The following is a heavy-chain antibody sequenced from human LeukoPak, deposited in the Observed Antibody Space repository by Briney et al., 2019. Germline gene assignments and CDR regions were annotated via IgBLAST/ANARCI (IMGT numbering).Heavy chain of an antibody. CDR1: GYTFSTYW. CDR2: IKQDGSEK. V-gene: IGHV3-7*01. CDR3: ARVRGGDYSSSSGGFDY. D-gene: IGHD6-6*01. Sequence: PGGSLRLSCAASGYTFSTYWMSWVRQAPGKGLEWVANIKQDGSEKYYVDSVKGRFTISRDNAKNSLWLQMNSLRAEDMAVYYCARVRGGDYSSSSGGFDYWGQGTMVTVSS. J-gene: IGHJ4*02.